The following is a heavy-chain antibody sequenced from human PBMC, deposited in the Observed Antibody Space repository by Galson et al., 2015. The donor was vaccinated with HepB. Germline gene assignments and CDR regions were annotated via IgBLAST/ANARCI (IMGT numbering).Heavy chain of an antibody. Sequence: SVKVSCKASGYTFSNYAMNWVRQAPGQGLEWMGWINTNTGNPTYAQGFTGRFVFSLDTSVSTAYLQISSLKAEDTAVYYCARDRGSGGHFFDYWGRGTLVTVSS. CDR1: GYTFSNYA. J-gene: IGHJ4*02. CDR2: INTNTGNP. D-gene: IGHD4-23*01. V-gene: IGHV7-4-1*02. CDR3: ARDRGSGGHFFDY.